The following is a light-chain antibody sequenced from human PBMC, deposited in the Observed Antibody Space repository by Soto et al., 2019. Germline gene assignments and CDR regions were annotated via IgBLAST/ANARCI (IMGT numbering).Light chain of an antibody. CDR1: QSVSSN. V-gene: IGKV3-15*01. Sequence: EIVMTQSPATLSVSPGERATLSCRASQSVSSNLAWYQQKPGQAPRLLIYGASIRATGIPARFSGSGSGTXXXXXXXXXXXXXFAVXYXQXYNNWPRTFGQGTKLEIK. J-gene: IGKJ2*01. CDR3: QXYNNWPRT. CDR2: GAS.